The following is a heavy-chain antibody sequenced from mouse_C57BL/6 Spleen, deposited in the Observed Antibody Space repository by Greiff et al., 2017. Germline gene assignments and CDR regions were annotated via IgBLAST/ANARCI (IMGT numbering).Heavy chain of an antibody. CDR1: GYSITSGYY. Sequence: ESGPGLVKPSQSLSLTCSVTGYSITSGYYWNWIRQFPGNKLEWMGYISYDGSNNYNPSLKNRISITRDTSQNQFFLKLHSVTTEDTATYYCARDDYAMDYWGQGTSVTVSS. J-gene: IGHJ4*01. CDR2: ISYDGSN. V-gene: IGHV3-6*01. CDR3: ARDDYAMDY.